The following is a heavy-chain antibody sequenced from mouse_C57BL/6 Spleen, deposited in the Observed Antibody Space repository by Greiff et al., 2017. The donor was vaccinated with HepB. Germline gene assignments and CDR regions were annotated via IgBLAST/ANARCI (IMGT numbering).Heavy chain of an antibody. CDR2: ISDGGSYT. J-gene: IGHJ4*01. V-gene: IGHV5-4*01. D-gene: IGHD2-3*01. CDR1: GFTFSSYA. Sequence: EVQRVESGGGLVKPGGSLKLSCAASGFTFSSYAMSWVRQTPEKRLEWVATISDGGSYTYYPDNVKGRFTISRDNAKNNLYLQMSHLKSEDTAMYYCARDRDGQGAMDYWGQGTSVTVSS. CDR3: ARDRDGQGAMDY.